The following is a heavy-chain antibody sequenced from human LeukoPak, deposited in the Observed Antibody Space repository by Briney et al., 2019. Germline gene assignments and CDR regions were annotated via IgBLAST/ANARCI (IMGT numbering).Heavy chain of an antibody. V-gene: IGHV1-8*01. CDR1: GYTFTNYD. D-gene: IGHD6-13*01. Sequence: ASVKVSCKASGYTFTNYDINWVRQATGQGLEWMGWMNPNSGNTGYAQKFQGRVTMTRNTSISTAYMELSSLRSEDTAVYYCAILYSSSWYNWFDPWGQGTLVTVSS. CDR2: MNPNSGNT. CDR3: AILYSSSWYNWFDP. J-gene: IGHJ5*02.